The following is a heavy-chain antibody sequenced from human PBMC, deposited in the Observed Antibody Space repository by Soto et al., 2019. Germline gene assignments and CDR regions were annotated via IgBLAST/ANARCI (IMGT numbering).Heavy chain of an antibody. D-gene: IGHD5-12*01. CDR3: ARLTGDSGYDLDN. J-gene: IGHJ4*02. CDR1: GFTFSGSA. CDR2: IRSKANSYAT. Sequence: EVQLVESGGGLVQPGGSLKLSCAASGFTFSGSAIHWVRQAPGKGLEWVGRIRSKANSYATAYAASVKGRFTVSRDDSQNTAYLQMNSLKTEDTAVYYCARLTGDSGYDLDNWGQGTLVTVSS. V-gene: IGHV3-73*01.